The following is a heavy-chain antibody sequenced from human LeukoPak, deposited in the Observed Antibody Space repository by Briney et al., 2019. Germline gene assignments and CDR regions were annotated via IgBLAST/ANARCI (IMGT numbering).Heavy chain of an antibody. Sequence: PSETLSLTYTVSGYSISSGYSWGWIRQPPGKGLEWIGYIYYSGSTNYNPSLKSRVTISVDTSKNQFSLKLSSVTAADTAVYYCARGGLGLERLYYFDYWGQGTLVTVSS. CDR3: ARGGLGLERLYYFDY. V-gene: IGHV4-61*01. J-gene: IGHJ4*02. D-gene: IGHD1-1*01. CDR1: GYSISSGYS. CDR2: IYYSGST.